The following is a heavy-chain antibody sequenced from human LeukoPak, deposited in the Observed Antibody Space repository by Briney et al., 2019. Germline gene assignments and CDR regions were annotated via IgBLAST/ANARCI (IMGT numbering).Heavy chain of an antibody. D-gene: IGHD3-9*01. CDR1: GYAFTSYY. J-gene: IGHJ3*02. Sequence: ASVKVSCKASGYAFTSYYMHWVRQAPGQGLEWMGIINPSGGSTSYAQKFQGRVTMTRDTSTSTVYMEPSSLRSDDTAVYYCARDRSDYDILTGPYAAFDIWGQGTMVTVSS. V-gene: IGHV1-46*01. CDR3: ARDRSDYDILTGPYAAFDI. CDR2: INPSGGST.